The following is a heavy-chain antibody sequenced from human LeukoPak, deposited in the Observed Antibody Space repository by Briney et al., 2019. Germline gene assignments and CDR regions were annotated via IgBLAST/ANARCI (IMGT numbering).Heavy chain of an antibody. CDR3: AREAWDYYDSSGYWGCNY. V-gene: IGHV1-69*13. D-gene: IGHD3-22*01. Sequence: GASVKVSCKASGGTFSSYAISWVRQAPGQGLEWMGGIIPIFGTANYAQKFQGRVTITADESTSTAYMELSSLRSEDTAVYYCAREAWDYYDSSGYWGCNYWGQGTLVTVSS. J-gene: IGHJ4*02. CDR2: IIPIFGTA. CDR1: GGTFSSYA.